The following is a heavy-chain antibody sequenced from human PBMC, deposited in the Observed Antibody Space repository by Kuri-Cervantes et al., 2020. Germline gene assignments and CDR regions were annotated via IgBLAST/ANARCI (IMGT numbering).Heavy chain of an antibody. V-gene: IGHV3-23*01. D-gene: IGHD2-2*01. J-gene: IGHJ4*02. Sequence: GESLKISCAASGFTFSSYAMSWVRQAPGKGLGWVSGITGNGGTTYYADSVKGRLTISRDNSKNTLYLQMNSLRAEDTAVYYCAKDNVVPTAIFDYWGQGSLVTVS. CDR1: GFTFSSYA. CDR3: AKDNVVPTAIFDY. CDR2: ITGNGGTT.